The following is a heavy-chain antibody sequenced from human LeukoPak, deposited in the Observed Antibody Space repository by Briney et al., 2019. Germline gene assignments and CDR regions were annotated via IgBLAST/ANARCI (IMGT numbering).Heavy chain of an antibody. D-gene: IGHD1-26*01. Sequence: PGGSLRLSCAASGFTVSSNYMSWVRQAPGKGLEWVSVIYSGGSTYYADSVKGRFTISRDSSKNTLYLQMNSLRAEDTAVYYCARSIVGATSWFDPWGQGTLVTVSS. CDR1: GFTVSSNY. CDR3: ARSIVGATSWFDP. CDR2: IYSGGST. J-gene: IGHJ5*02. V-gene: IGHV3-53*01.